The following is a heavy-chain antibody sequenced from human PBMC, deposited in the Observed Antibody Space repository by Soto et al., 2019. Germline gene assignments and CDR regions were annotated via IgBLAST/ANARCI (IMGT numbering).Heavy chain of an antibody. V-gene: IGHV5-10-1*01. Sequence: GESLKISCKGSGYSFTSYWISWVRPMPGKGLEWMGRIDPSDSYTNYSPSFQGHVTISADKSISTAYLQWSSLKDSETAMYYCARHIRMNDAFDIWGQGTMVTVSS. J-gene: IGHJ3*02. D-gene: IGHD1-20*01. CDR3: ARHIRMNDAFDI. CDR2: IDPSDSYT. CDR1: GYSFTSYW.